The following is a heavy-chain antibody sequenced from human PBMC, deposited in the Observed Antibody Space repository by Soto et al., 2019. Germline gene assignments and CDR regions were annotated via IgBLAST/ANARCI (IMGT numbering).Heavy chain of an antibody. J-gene: IGHJ5*02. D-gene: IGHD2-2*01. CDR2: INSDASHT. CDR3: VRDGHCMTTSCYGNWFDP. CDR1: GFTFSTYW. V-gene: IGHV3-74*01. Sequence: EVQLVESGGGLVQPGGSLRLSCAASGFTFSTYWMHWIRQVPGKGLEWVSRINSDASHTYYADSVKGRFTISRDNAKNTLHLEMNSLRAEATAVYYCVRDGHCMTTSCYGNWFDPWGQGPLVTVSS.